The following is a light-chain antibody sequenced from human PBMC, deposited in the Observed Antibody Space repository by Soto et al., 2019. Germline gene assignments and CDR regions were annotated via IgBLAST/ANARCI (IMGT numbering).Light chain of an antibody. V-gene: IGKV1-33*01. CDR1: QDISNY. CDR3: QQYENLPT. J-gene: IGKJ5*01. CDR2: DAS. Sequence: DIPMTQSPCSLSASVGDRVTITCQASQDISNYLNWYQQKPGKAPKLLIYDASNLETGVPSRFSGSGSGTDFTFTISRLQPEDIATYYCQQYENLPTFGQGTRLEIK.